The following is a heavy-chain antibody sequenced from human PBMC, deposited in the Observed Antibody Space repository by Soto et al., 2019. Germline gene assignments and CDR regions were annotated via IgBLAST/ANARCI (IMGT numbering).Heavy chain of an antibody. J-gene: IGHJ6*02. D-gene: IGHD4-17*01. Sequence: GGSLRLSCAASGFTFSSYGVHWVRQAPGKGLEWVAVISYDGSNKYYADSVKGRFTISRDNSKNTLSLQMNSLRAEDTAVYYCAKEQHGDYYYYGMGVWGQGTTVTVSS. CDR3: AKEQHGDYYYYGMGV. V-gene: IGHV3-30*18. CDR2: ISYDGSNK. CDR1: GFTFSSYG.